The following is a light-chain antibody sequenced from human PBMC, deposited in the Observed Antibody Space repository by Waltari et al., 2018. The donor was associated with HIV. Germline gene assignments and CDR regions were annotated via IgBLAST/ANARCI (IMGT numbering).Light chain of an antibody. CDR1: RRDIGSYNL. J-gene: IGLJ3*02. Sequence: QSALTQPASVSGSPGPSITFSCTGPRRDIGSYNLVSWYQQHPGKAPRLMIYEVTKRPSGVSYRLSGSKSGNTASLTISGLQAEDEADYYCCSFAGSTSWVFGGGTKLTVL. V-gene: IGLV2-23*02. CDR3: CSFAGSTSWV. CDR2: EVT.